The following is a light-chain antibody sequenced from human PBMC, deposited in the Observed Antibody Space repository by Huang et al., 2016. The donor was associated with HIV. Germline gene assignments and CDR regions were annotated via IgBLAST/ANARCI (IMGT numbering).Light chain of an antibody. CDR1: QDITNY. V-gene: IGKV1-9*01. CDR2: ATS. J-gene: IGKJ4*01. Sequence: IQLTQSPSSLSVSVGDRVTITCRASQDITNYLAWYQQKPGKAPELLIFATSTLLSGVPSRFSGSGSGAYFTLSIASLQPEDSATYYCQQLNSYPLTFGGGTKVEI. CDR3: QQLNSYPLT.